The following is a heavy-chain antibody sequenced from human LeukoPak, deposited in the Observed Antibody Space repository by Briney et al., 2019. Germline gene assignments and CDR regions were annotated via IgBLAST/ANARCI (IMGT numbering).Heavy chain of an antibody. D-gene: IGHD5-24*01. J-gene: IGHJ4*02. CDR2: INPNSGGT. CDR1: GYTFTGYY. Sequence: ASVKVSCKASGYTFTGYYMHWVRQAPGQGLEWMGWINPNSGGTNYAQKFQGRVTKTRDTSISTAYMELSRLRSDDTAVYYCARVVDGYIPYDYWGQGTLVTVSS. V-gene: IGHV1-2*02. CDR3: ARVVDGYIPYDY.